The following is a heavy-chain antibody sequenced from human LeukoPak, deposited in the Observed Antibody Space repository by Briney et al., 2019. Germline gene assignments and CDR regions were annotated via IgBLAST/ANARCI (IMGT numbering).Heavy chain of an antibody. Sequence: SETLSLTCTVSGGSLSSGGYYWSWIRQPPGKRLEWIGYIHYSGSTNYNPSLNSRVTISLDTSKDQFSLKLSSVTAADTALYYCARALGSGWYHPFDYWGQGALVTVSS. CDR2: IHYSGST. CDR3: ARALGSGWYHPFDY. CDR1: GGSLSSGGYY. D-gene: IGHD6-19*01. V-gene: IGHV4-61*08. J-gene: IGHJ4*02.